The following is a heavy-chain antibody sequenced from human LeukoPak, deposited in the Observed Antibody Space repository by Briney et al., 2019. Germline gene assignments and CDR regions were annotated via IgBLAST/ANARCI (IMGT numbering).Heavy chain of an antibody. J-gene: IGHJ5*02. CDR3: ARDMVRGVTDISDLSWFDP. Sequence: GRSLRLSCAASGFTFSSCAMHWVRQAPGKGLEWVAVISYDGSNKYYADSVKGRFTISRDNSKNTLYLQMNSLRAEDTAVYYCARDMVRGVTDISDLSWFDPWGQGTLVTVSS. D-gene: IGHD3-10*01. CDR1: GFTFSSCA. V-gene: IGHV3-30-3*01. CDR2: ISYDGSNK.